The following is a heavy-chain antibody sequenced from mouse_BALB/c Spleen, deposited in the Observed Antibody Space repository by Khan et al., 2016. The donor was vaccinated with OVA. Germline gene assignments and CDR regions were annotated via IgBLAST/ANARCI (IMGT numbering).Heavy chain of an antibody. CDR3: ARRNYFGYTFAY. J-gene: IGHJ3*01. D-gene: IGHD1-2*01. V-gene: IGHV1-77*01. CDR1: GYTFTDYY. CDR2: ISPGSGDT. Sequence: QVQLQQSGAELARPGASVKLSCKASGYTFTDYYINWVKQRTGQGLEWIGEISPGSGDTYYHEKFKGKATLTADKSSTTVYMQLSSLTSEASAVYCCARRNYFGYTFAYWGQGTLVTVSA.